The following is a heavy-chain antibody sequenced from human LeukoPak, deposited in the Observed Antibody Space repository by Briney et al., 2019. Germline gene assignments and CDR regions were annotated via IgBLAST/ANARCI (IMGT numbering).Heavy chain of an antibody. Sequence: PGGSLRLSCAASGFTFSNAWMSWVRQAPGKGLEWVGRIKSKTDGGTTDYAAPVKGRFTISRDDSKNTLYLQMNSLKTEDTAVYYCTTAPLTWHYYDSSGYYFYWGQGTLVTVSS. V-gene: IGHV3-15*01. D-gene: IGHD3-22*01. J-gene: IGHJ4*02. CDR3: TTAPLTWHYYDSSGYYFY. CDR1: GFTFSNAW. CDR2: IKSKTDGGTT.